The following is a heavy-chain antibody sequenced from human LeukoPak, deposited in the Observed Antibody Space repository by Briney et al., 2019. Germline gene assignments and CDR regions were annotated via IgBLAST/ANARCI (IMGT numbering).Heavy chain of an antibody. D-gene: IGHD3-10*01. Sequence: SETLSLTCAVYGGSFSGYYWSWVRQPPGKGREWVGEINHSGSTNYNTSLKRRVTISVDTSKNQCSLKRSSVTAADTAVYYCARGPGYELMVRGVIITYWFDPWGQGTLVTVSS. CDR1: GGSFSGYY. J-gene: IGHJ5*02. V-gene: IGHV4-34*01. CDR3: ARGPGYELMVRGVIITYWFDP. CDR2: INHSGST.